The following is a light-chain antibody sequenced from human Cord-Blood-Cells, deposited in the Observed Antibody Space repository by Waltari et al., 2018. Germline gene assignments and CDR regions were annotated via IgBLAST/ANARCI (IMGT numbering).Light chain of an antibody. J-gene: IGLJ1*01. V-gene: IGLV2-23*02. Sequence: QSALTKPASVSGSPGQSITISCPGTSSDVGSYNLVSWYQQHPGKAPKLMIYEVSKRPSGVSNRFSGSKSGNTASLTISGLQAEDEADYYCCSYAGSYVFGTGTKVTVL. CDR3: CSYAGSYV. CDR1: SSDVGSYNL. CDR2: EVS.